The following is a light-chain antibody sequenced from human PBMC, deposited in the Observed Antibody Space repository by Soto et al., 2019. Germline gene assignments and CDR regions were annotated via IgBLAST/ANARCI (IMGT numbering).Light chain of an antibody. CDR1: QSISSY. CDR3: KHYESLPGT. V-gene: IGKV1-39*01. CDR2: GAS. J-gene: IGKJ1*01. Sequence: DIQMTQSPSSLSAAVGDRVTVTCRASQSISSYLNWYQQKPGEAPKLLIYGASALPRGVPSRFSGSGSGTKFTLTIASLQPDDFVTYFCKHYESLPGTFGRGTKVDIK.